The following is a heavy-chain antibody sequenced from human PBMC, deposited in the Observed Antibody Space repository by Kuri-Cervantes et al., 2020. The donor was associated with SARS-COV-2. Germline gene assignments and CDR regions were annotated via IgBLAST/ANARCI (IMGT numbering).Heavy chain of an antibody. CDR1: GGSISSGGYY. D-gene: IGHD3-16*01. CDR2: IFYSGST. J-gene: IGHJ6*02. Sequence: SETLSLTCTVSGGSISSGGYYWSWIRQHPGKGLEWIGYIFYSGSTNYNPSLKSRVTISVDTSKNQFSLKLSSVTAADTAVYYCARGRVYARRIYYYYYGMDVWGQGTTVTVSS. CDR3: ARGRVYARRIYYYYYGMDV. V-gene: IGHV4-31*03.